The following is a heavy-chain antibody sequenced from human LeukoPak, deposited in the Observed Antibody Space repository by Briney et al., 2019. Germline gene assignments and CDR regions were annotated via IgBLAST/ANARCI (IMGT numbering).Heavy chain of an antibody. J-gene: IGHJ5*02. CDR1: GGSFSGYY. Sequence: SETLSLTCAVYGGSFSGYYWSWIRQPPGKGLEWIGEINHSGSTNYNPSLKSRVTISVDTSKNQFSLKLSSVTAADTAVYYCARVKNGGNRNIWFDPWGQGTLVAVSS. CDR3: ARVKNGGNRNIWFDP. D-gene: IGHD4-23*01. V-gene: IGHV4-34*01. CDR2: INHSGST.